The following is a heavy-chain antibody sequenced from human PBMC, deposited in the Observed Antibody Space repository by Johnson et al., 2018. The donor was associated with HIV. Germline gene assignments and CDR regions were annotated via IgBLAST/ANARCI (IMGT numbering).Heavy chain of an antibody. Sequence: VQLVESGGGLVQPGGSLRLSCAASGFTFSNYWMSWVRQAPGKGLEWVANIKQDGSETYYVDSVKGRFTISRDNAKNSLNLQMNSLRAGDTAVYYCARAIEDGYPGMKAFDIWGQGTMVTGSS. V-gene: IGHV3-7*02. J-gene: IGHJ3*02. CDR3: ARAIEDGYPGMKAFDI. CDR1: GFTFSNYW. CDR2: IKQDGSET. D-gene: IGHD5-24*01.